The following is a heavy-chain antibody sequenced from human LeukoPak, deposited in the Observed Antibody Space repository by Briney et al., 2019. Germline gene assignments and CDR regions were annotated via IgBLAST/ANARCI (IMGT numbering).Heavy chain of an antibody. CDR1: GYTFTGYY. CDR2: INPNSGGT. J-gene: IGHJ4*02. CDR3: ARDWGESSGYSVS. V-gene: IGHV1-2*02. Sequence: ASVKVSCKASGYTFTGYYMHWVRQAPGQGLEWMGWINPNSGGTNYAQKFQGRVTMTRDTSISTAYMELSRLRSDDTAVYYCARDWGESSGYSVSWGQGTLVTVSS. D-gene: IGHD3-22*01.